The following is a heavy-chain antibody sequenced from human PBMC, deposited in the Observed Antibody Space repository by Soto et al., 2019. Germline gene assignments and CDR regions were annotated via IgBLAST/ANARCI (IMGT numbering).Heavy chain of an antibody. J-gene: IGHJ6*02. CDR3: ASTVTTREGDYYYYGMDV. CDR1: GYSFTSYW. CDR2: IYPGDSDT. Sequence: GESLKISCKGSGYSFTSYWIGWVRQMPGKGLEWMGIIYPGDSDTRYSPSFQGQVTISADKSISTAYLQWSSLKASDTAMYYCASTVTTREGDYYYYGMDVWGQGTTVTVSS. V-gene: IGHV5-51*01. D-gene: IGHD4-4*01.